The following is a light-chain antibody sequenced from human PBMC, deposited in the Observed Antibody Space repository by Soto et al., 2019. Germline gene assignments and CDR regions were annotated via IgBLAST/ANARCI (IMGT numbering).Light chain of an antibody. CDR2: GAS. CDR1: QSVSSSY. Sequence: EIVLTQSPGTLSLSPGERATLSCRASQSVSSSYLAWYQQKPGQAPRLLIYGASFTLTISRLEPEDFAVYYYQQYGSSSWTFGQGTKVEIK. CDR3: QQYGSSSWT. V-gene: IGKV3-20*01. J-gene: IGKJ1*01.